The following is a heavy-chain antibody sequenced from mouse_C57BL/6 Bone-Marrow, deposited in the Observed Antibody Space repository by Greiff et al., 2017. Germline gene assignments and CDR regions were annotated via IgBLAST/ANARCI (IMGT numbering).Heavy chain of an antibody. Sequence: QVQLQQSGAELARPGASVKLSCKASGYTFTSYGISWVKQRTGQGLEWIGEIYPRSGNTYYNEKFKGKATLTVDTSSSTAYMELRSLTSEDSEGYCCARGRGGRPPYWGQGTLVNVSA. D-gene: IGHD1-1*01. V-gene: IGHV1-81*01. CDR1: GYTFTSYG. CDR2: IYPRSGNT. CDR3: ARGRGGRPPY. J-gene: IGHJ3*01.